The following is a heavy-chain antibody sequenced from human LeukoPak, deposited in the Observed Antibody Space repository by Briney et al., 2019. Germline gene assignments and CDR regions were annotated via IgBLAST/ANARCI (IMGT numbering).Heavy chain of an antibody. CDR1: GGSISGGSYY. Sequence: SETLSLTCTVSGGSISGGSYYWSWIRQPAGKGLEWIGRIYTSGSTNYNPSLKSRVTISVDTSKNQFSLKLNSVTAADTAVYYCASGPTRGQGDYWGQGTLVTVSS. CDR2: IYTSGST. J-gene: IGHJ4*02. CDR3: ASGPTRGQGDY. D-gene: IGHD4-11*01. V-gene: IGHV4-61*02.